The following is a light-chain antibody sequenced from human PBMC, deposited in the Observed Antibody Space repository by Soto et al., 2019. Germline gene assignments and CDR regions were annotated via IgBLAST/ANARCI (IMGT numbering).Light chain of an antibody. J-gene: IGKJ1*01. CDR1: QSVFNY. V-gene: IGKV1-39*01. CDR2: DIS. CDR3: QQSYYNPT. Sequence: DIQRTQAPSSLSASVGDRVTITCRASQSVFNYLHWYQQKPGRAPNLLIYDISTLQSGVPSRFSGSGSGTDFTLTISSLQHEDFATYYCQQSYYNPTFGQGTKVDIK.